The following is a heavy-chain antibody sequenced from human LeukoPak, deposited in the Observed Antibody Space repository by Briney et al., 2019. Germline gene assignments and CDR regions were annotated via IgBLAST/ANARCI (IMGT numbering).Heavy chain of an antibody. CDR1: GFTFSSYA. J-gene: IGHJ4*02. D-gene: IGHD4-17*01. V-gene: IGHV3-23*01. CDR3: ASPDYGDYGIDY. CDR2: ISGSGDNT. Sequence: GGSLRLSCAASGFTFSSYAMSWVRQVPGKGLEWVSVISGSGDNTYYADSVKGRFTISRDNSKNTLYLQMNSLRAEDTAVYYCASPDYGDYGIDYWGQGTLVTVSS.